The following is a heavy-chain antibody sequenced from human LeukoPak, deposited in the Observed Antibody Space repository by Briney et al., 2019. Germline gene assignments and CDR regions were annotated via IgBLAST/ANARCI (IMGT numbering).Heavy chain of an antibody. V-gene: IGHV6-1*01. D-gene: IGHD2-2*01. CDR3: ARRLTQYDCFDP. Sequence: SQTLSLTCDISGDSVSSNSVAWSWIRQSPSRGLEWLGRTYYRSKWYSDYGVSVRGRITVNPDTSKNQFSLHLNSVTPEDTAVYYCARRLTQYDCFDPWGQGILVTVSS. CDR2: TYYRSKWYS. CDR1: GDSVSSNSVA. J-gene: IGHJ5*02.